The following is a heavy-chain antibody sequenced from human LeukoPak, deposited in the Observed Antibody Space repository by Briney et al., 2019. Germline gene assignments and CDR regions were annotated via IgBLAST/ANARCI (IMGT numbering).Heavy chain of an antibody. CDR2: INHSGST. Sequence: SETLSLTCAVYGGSFSGYYWSWTRQPPGKGLEWIGEINHSGSTNYNPSLKSRVTISVDTSKNQFSLKLSSVTAADTAVYYCARDPPYSGSHEYYFDYWGQGTLVTVSS. D-gene: IGHD1-26*01. J-gene: IGHJ4*02. CDR1: GGSFSGYY. CDR3: ARDPPYSGSHEYYFDY. V-gene: IGHV4-34*01.